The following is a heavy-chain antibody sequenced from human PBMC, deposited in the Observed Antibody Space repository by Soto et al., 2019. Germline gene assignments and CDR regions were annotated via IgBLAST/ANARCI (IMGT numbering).Heavy chain of an antibody. Sequence: SETLSLTCAVYGGSFSGYYWSWIRQPPGKGLEWIGEINHSGSTNYNPSLKSRVTISVDTSKNQFSLKLSSVTAADTAVYYCARNRAFGVVRAWFDPWGQGTLVTVSS. J-gene: IGHJ5*02. CDR3: ARNRAFGVVRAWFDP. CDR2: INHSGST. D-gene: IGHD3-3*01. V-gene: IGHV4-34*01. CDR1: GGSFSGYY.